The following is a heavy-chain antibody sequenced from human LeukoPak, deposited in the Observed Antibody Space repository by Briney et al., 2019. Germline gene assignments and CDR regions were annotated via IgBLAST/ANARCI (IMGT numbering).Heavy chain of an antibody. V-gene: IGHV4-59*01. D-gene: IGHD3-10*01. CDR1: GGSISSYY. J-gene: IGHJ4*02. CDR2: IYYSGST. Sequence: SKTLSLTCTVSGGSISSYYWSWIRQPPGKGLEWIGYIYYSGSTNYNPSLKSRVTISVDTSKNQFSLKLSSVTAADTAVYYCARLVYSDSGGYYFFDYWGQGTLVTVSS. CDR3: ARLVYSDSGGYYFFDY.